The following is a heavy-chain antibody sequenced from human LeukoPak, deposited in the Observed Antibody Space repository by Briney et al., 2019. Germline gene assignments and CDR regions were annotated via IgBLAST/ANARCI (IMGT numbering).Heavy chain of an antibody. J-gene: IGHJ4*02. CDR1: GFTFSNYA. Sequence: PGGSLRLSCAASGFTFSNYAMNWVRQAPGKGLEWVAVISYDGNKKYYADSGKGRFTISRDNSKNTLYLQMNSLRAEDTAVYYCARWKSLKGTFDYWGQGTLVTVSS. D-gene: IGHD1-7*01. CDR2: ISYDGNKK. V-gene: IGHV3-30*04. CDR3: ARWKSLKGTFDY.